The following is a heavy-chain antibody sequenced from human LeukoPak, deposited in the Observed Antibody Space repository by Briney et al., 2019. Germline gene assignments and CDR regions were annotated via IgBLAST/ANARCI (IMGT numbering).Heavy chain of an antibody. V-gene: IGHV3-7*01. CDR3: ARGPGGYCSSSSCRFDS. CDR1: GFTFSSYW. Sequence: SGGSLRLSCAASGFTFSSYWMSWVRQVPGKGLEWVANIKQDGSEKYYVDSVKGRFTISRDNAKNSLDLQMNSLSAEDTAVYYCARGPGGYCSSSSCRFDSWGQGTLVTVSS. D-gene: IGHD2-15*01. J-gene: IGHJ4*02. CDR2: IKQDGSEK.